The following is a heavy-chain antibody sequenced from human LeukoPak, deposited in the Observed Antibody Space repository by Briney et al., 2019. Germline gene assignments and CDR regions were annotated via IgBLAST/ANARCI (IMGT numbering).Heavy chain of an antibody. CDR3: ARDNARYYGSGSYHPY. Sequence: GGSLRLSCEGSGFSLSAYNMNWVRQAPGKGLESVSYISSSSATIFYADSVKGRFTISRDNAKNSLYLQMNSLRPEDTAVYFCARDNARYYGSGSYHPYWGQGTLVTVSS. D-gene: IGHD3-10*01. J-gene: IGHJ4*02. CDR2: ISSSSATI. V-gene: IGHV3-48*01. CDR1: GFSLSAYN.